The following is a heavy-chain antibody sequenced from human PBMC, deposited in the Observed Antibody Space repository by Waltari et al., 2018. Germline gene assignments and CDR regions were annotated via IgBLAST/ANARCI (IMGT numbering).Heavy chain of an antibody. Sequence: QVQLQESGPGLVKPSETLSLTCTVSGYSISRGYYWGWIRQPPGKGLEWIGSIYHNGNTYYNPSLKSRVTISVDTSKNQFSLKLNSVTAADTAVYYCAKEEVGAAPLDNWGQGTLVIVSS. CDR2: IYHNGNT. CDR1: GYSISRGYY. V-gene: IGHV4-38-2*02. J-gene: IGHJ4*02. D-gene: IGHD1-26*01. CDR3: AKEEVGAAPLDN.